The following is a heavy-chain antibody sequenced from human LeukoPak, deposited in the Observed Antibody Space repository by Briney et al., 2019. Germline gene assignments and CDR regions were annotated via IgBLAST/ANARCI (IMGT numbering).Heavy chain of an antibody. V-gene: IGHV3-20*04. J-gene: IGHJ5*02. CDR1: RFTFDDYG. CDR2: INWNGGST. Sequence: PGGSLRLSCASCRFTFDDYGMSWVRQAPGKGLEWVSGINWNGGSTGYEDSVKGRFTISRDNAKNSLYLQMNSLRAEDTALYYCSGGIRLGELSSWGQGTLVTVSS. CDR3: SGGIRLGELSS. D-gene: IGHD3-16*02.